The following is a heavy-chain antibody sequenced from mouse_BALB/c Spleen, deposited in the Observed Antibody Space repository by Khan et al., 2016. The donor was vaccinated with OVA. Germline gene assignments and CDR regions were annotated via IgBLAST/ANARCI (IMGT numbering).Heavy chain of an antibody. CDR2: IWSGGST. J-gene: IGHJ3*01. D-gene: IGHD2-4*01. Sequence: QVQLKQSGPGLVQPSQSLSITCTVSGFSLTTYGVHWVRQSPGKGLEWLGVIWSGGSTDYNAAFISRLSISKDSSKSQVFFKMNSLQVNDTAIHYCARNYDYDEGLAYWGQGTLVTVSA. V-gene: IGHV2-2*02. CDR3: ARNYDYDEGLAY. CDR1: GFSLTTYG.